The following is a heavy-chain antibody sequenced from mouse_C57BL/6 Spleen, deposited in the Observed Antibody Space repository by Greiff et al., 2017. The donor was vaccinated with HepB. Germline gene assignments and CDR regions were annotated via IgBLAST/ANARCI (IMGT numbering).Heavy chain of an antibody. CDR3: ARPGSDYYARDY. CDR1: GFTFSDYG. CDR2: ISSGSSTI. D-gene: IGHD1-1*01. J-gene: IGHJ4*01. V-gene: IGHV5-17*01. Sequence: EVKLVESGGGLVKPGGSLKLSCAASGFTFSDYGMHWVRQAPEKGLEWVAYISSGSSTIYYADTVKGRFTISRDNAKNPRFLQMTSLRSEDTAMYYCARPGSDYYARDYWGQGTSVTVSS.